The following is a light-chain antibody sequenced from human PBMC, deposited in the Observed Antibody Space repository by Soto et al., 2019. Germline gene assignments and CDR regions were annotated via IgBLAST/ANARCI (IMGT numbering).Light chain of an antibody. V-gene: IGKV3-20*01. CDR2: SSS. Sequence: EIVLTQSPGTLSLSPGERATLSCRASQSITSSYLAWYQQKPGQAPRLLIYSSSSRATGIPDRFSGSGSGTDFTLTISRLEPEDFAVYYCQQYGSSPITFGQGTRLEIK. CDR3: QQYGSSPIT. CDR1: QSITSSY. J-gene: IGKJ5*01.